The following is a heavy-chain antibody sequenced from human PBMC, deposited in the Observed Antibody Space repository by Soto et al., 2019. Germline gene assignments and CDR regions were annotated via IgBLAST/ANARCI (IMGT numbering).Heavy chain of an antibody. J-gene: IGHJ4*02. CDR3: ARGTSSWSWKFDY. D-gene: IGHD6-13*01. V-gene: IGHV4-31*03. CDR2: IYHSGST. CDR1: GGSISNGGYY. Sequence: SETLSLTCTVSGGSISNGGYYWSWIRQHPGKGLEWIGYIYHSGSTLYNPSLKSRVTISVDKSKNQFSLKLSSVTAADTAVYYCARGTSSWSWKFDYWGQGILVTVSS.